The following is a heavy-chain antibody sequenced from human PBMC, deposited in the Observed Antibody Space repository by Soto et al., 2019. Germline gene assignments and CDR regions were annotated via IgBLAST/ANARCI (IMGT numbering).Heavy chain of an antibody. D-gene: IGHD6-13*01. V-gene: IGHV3-74*01. CDR3: ASKHSSSAFDY. CDR1: GFTFSSYW. CDR2: INSDGSST. J-gene: IGHJ4*02. Sequence: EVQLVESGGGLVQPGGSLRLSCAASGFTFSSYWMHWVRQAPGKGLVWVSRINSDGSSTTYADSVKGRFTISRDNAKNTVYLQMTSLRAEDTAVYYCASKHSSSAFDYWGQGTLVTVSS.